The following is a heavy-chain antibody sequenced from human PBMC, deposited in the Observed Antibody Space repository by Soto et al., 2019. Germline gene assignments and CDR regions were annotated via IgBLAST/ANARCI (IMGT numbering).Heavy chain of an antibody. V-gene: IGHV4-31*03. J-gene: IGHJ5*02. CDR2: IYYSGST. CDR3: ARSVPDMVVVPAARGRFDP. D-gene: IGHD2-2*01. Sequence: PPETLSVTCTVSGGSISSGGYYWSWIRQHPGKGLEWIGYIYYSGSTYYNPSLKSRVTISVDTSKNQFSLKLSSVTAADTAVYYCARSVPDMVVVPAARGRFDPWGQRSLVTVSS. CDR1: GGSISSGGYY.